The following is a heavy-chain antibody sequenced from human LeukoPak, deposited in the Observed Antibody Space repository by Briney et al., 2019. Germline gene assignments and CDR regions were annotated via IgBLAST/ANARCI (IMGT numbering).Heavy chain of an antibody. V-gene: IGHV3-23*01. J-gene: IGHJ4*02. CDR3: AKPLEKYTYGGNFDY. Sequence: GGSLRLSCAASGFTFSSYAMSWVRQAPGKGLAWVSVISSSADSTYYADSVKGRFTISRDNSKNTLYLQMNNLRAEDTAVYYCAKPLEKYTYGGNFDYWSQGLLVTVSS. CDR2: ISSSADST. CDR1: GFTFSSYA. D-gene: IGHD4-23*01.